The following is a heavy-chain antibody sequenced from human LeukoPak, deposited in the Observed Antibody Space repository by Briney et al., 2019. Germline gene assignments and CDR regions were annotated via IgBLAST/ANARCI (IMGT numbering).Heavy chain of an antibody. CDR3: ARGPPHDSSGYYLGAIDY. CDR2: ISYNGSNK. D-gene: IGHD3-22*01. V-gene: IGHV3-30*04. CDR1: GFTFSSYA. J-gene: IGHJ4*02. Sequence: GRSLRLSCAASGFTFSSYAMHWVRQAPGKGLEWVAVISYNGSNKYYADSVKARFTISRDNSKNTLYLQMNSLRAEDTAVYYCARGPPHDSSGYYLGAIDYWGQGTLVTVSS.